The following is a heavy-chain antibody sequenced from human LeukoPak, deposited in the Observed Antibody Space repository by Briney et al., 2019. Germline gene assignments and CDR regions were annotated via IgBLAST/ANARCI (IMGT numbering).Heavy chain of an antibody. CDR3: ASLSYDFWTGSESHWFDP. CDR1: GFSFSTYS. V-gene: IGHV3-21*01. Sequence: GGSLRLSCVASGFSFSTYSMSWVRQAPGKGLEWVSAIRSSNSYTYYADSVKGRFTISRDNTKNSLYLQMNSLRAEDTAVYYCASLSYDFWTGSESHWFDPWGQGTLVTVSS. CDR2: IRSSNSYT. J-gene: IGHJ5*02. D-gene: IGHD3-3*01.